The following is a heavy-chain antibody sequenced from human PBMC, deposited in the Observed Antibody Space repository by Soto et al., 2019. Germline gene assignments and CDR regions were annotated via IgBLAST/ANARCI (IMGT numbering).Heavy chain of an antibody. V-gene: IGHV3-33*01. CDR2: IWYDGSNK. J-gene: IGHJ6*02. Sequence: QVQLVESGGGVVQPGRSLRLSCAASGFTFSSYGMHWVRQAPGKGLEWVAVIWYDGSNKYYADSVKGRFTISRDNSKNTLYLQMNSLRAEDTAVYYCAISIKGGGYYYYGMDVWGQGTTVTVSS. D-gene: IGHD1-20*01. CDR3: AISIKGGGYYYYGMDV. CDR1: GFTFSSYG.